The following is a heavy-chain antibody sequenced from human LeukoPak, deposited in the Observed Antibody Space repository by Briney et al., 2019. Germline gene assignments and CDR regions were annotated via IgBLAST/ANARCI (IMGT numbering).Heavy chain of an antibody. Sequence: GESLKISCKGSGYSFTSYWIGWVRQMPGKGLERVGIIYPGDSDTRYSPSFQGQVTISADKSISTAYLQWSSLKASDTAMYYCARHPLGYCSSTSCYKVGFDYWGQGTLVTVSS. CDR2: IYPGDSDT. V-gene: IGHV5-51*01. J-gene: IGHJ4*02. CDR1: GYSFTSYW. CDR3: ARHPLGYCSSTSCYKVGFDY. D-gene: IGHD2-2*02.